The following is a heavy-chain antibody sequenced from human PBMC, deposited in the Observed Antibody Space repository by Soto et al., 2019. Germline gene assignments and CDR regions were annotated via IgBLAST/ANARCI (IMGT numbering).Heavy chain of an antibody. V-gene: IGHV3-33*01. CDR1: GFTFSSYG. D-gene: IGHD3-22*01. J-gene: IGHJ1*01. CDR2: IWYDGSNK. CDR3: ARDYDSSGYYFPPNA. Sequence: GGSLRLSCAASGFTFSSYGMHWVRQAPGKGLEWVAVIWYDGSNKYYADSVKGQFTISRDNSKNTLYLQMNSLRAEDTAVYYCARDYDSSGYYFPPNAWGQGTLVTVSA.